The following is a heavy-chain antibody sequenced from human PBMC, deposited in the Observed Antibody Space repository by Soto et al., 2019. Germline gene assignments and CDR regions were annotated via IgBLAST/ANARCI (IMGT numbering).Heavy chain of an antibody. J-gene: IGHJ5*02. Sequence: QVQLQESGPGLVKPSQTLSLTCTVSGGSISSGDSYWSWIRQPPGKGLEWIGYISSSGSSYYNPSLKSRITIPVDTSKNHFSLKLGSVTAADSAVYYCAGSFMGWFDPWGQGTLVTVSS. V-gene: IGHV4-30-4*01. CDR2: ISSSGSS. CDR1: GGSISSGDSY. D-gene: IGHD3-10*01. CDR3: AGSFMGWFDP.